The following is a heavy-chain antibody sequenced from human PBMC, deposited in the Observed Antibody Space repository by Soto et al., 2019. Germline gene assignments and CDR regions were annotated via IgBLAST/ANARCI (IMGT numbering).Heavy chain of an antibody. D-gene: IGHD6-13*01. CDR2: INPNSGDT. CDR1: GYIFTGYY. J-gene: IGHJ5*02. CDR3: ARASEGSSWYISQVDT. V-gene: IGHV1-2*02. Sequence: GSVKVSCKASGYIFTGYYMHWVRQAPGQGLEWMGWINPNSGDTKYAQKFQGRVIMTRDTSISTASVELSSLTSDDTAGYYCARASEGSSWYISQVDTWGLGTLVTVSS.